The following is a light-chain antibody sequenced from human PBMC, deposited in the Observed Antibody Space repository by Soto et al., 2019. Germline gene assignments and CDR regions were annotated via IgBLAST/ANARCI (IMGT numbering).Light chain of an antibody. Sequence: VLTQSPGTLSLSPGDRATLSCRASQSVTANYLAWYQQKPGQALRLLIYGASSRATGIPDRFSGSGSGTDFTLTITRLEPEDFAVYFCQQYGSSPLTFGGGTKVEIK. CDR3: QQYGSSPLT. CDR1: QSVTANY. V-gene: IGKV3-20*01. CDR2: GAS. J-gene: IGKJ4*01.